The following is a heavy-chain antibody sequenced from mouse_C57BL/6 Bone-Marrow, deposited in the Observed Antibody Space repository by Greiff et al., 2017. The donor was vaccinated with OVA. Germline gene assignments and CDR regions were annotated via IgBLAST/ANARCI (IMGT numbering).Heavy chain of an antibody. Sequence: EVQLVESGGGLVQPKGSLKLSCAASGFSFNTYAMNWVRQAPGTGLEWVARIRSKSDNYATYYADSVKDRFTISRDDSESMLYLQMNNLKTEDTAMYYGVRQRTTVVYWYFDVWGTGTTVTVSS. D-gene: IGHD1-1*01. CDR3: VRQRTTVVYWYFDV. CDR2: IRSKSDNYAT. CDR1: GFSFNTYA. V-gene: IGHV10-1*01. J-gene: IGHJ1*03.